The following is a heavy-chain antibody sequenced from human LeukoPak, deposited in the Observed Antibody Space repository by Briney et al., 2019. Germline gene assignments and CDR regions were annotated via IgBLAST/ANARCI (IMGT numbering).Heavy chain of an antibody. J-gene: IGHJ5*02. V-gene: IGHV4-59*01. CDR3: ARDSQPCGQNWFDP. D-gene: IGHD2-21*01. CDR2: IYYSGNT. Sequence: SETLSLTCTVSGGSISGYYWTWIRQPPGRGLEWIGYIYYSGNTKYNSSLESRVTKSVDTSKNQFSLKLTSVTAADTAVYYCARDSQPCGQNWFDPWGQGTLVTVSS. CDR1: GGSISGYY.